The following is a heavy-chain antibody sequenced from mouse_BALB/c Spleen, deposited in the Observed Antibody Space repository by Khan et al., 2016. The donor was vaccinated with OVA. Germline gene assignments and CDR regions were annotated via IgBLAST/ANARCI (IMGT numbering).Heavy chain of an antibody. J-gene: IGHJ3*01. CDR2: IWAGGST. CDR3: ASAFYNGAWFAF. CDR1: GFSLSNYG. D-gene: IGHD1-3*01. Sequence: VELVESGPGLVVPSQTLSITCTVSGFSLSNYGVLWVRQPPGKGLEWLGVIWAGGSTNHNSALMSRLRISKDVSKSQVFLKMDSLQTDDTAMFYCASAFYNGAWFAFWGQGTLVTVSA. V-gene: IGHV2-9*02.